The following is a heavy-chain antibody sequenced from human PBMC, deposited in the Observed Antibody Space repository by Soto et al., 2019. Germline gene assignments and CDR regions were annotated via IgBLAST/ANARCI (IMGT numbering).Heavy chain of an antibody. D-gene: IGHD6-19*01. CDR1: GFTFSSYW. CDR2: IKQDGSEK. CDR3: AREKGGSGCADY. V-gene: IGHV3-7*01. J-gene: IGHJ4*02. Sequence: EVQLVESGGGLVQPGGSLRLSCAASGFTFSSYWISWVRQAPGKGLEWVANIKQDGSEKYYVDSVKGRFTISRDNAKDPLYLQMYGLTAEDTAVDYWAREKGGSGCADYWGQGTLVTVSS.